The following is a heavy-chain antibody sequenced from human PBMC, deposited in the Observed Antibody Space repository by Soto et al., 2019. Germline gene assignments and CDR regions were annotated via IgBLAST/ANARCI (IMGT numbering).Heavy chain of an antibody. CDR3: ARGSIAAPPGWFDP. V-gene: IGHV4-4*07. CDR1: GGSISSYY. Sequence: SETLSLTCTVSGGSISSYYWSWIRQPAGKGLEWIGRIYTSGSTNYNPSLKGRVTMSVDTSKNQFSLKLSSVTAADTAVYYCARGSIAAPPGWFDPWGQGTLVTVSS. CDR2: IYTSGST. D-gene: IGHD6-6*01. J-gene: IGHJ5*02.